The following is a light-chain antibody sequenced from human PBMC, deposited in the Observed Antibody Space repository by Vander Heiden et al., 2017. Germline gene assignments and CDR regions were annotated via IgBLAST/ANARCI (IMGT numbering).Light chain of an antibody. CDR3: QQYNSYSPNT. Sequence: DIQMTQSPSTLSASVGDRVTITCRASQSISSWLAWYQQKPGKAPKLLIYKASSLESGVPSRFSGSGYGTEFTLTISSLQPDDFAPYYCQQYNSYSPNTFGQGTKMEIK. CDR2: KAS. J-gene: IGKJ2*01. CDR1: QSISSW. V-gene: IGKV1-5*03.